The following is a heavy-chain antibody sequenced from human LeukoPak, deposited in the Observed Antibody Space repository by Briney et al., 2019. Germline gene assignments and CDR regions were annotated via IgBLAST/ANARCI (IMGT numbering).Heavy chain of an antibody. Sequence: PGRSLRLSCAGSGFIFNNYAMHWVRQPPGKGLEWVSGISWNSGTIDYADSVRGRFTISRDNAKNSLYLQMNSLRAEDTAVYYCARDHVGAPFYWGQGTLVIVSS. D-gene: IGHD1-26*01. CDR1: GFIFNNYA. J-gene: IGHJ4*02. CDR2: ISWNSGTI. CDR3: ARDHVGAPFY. V-gene: IGHV3-9*01.